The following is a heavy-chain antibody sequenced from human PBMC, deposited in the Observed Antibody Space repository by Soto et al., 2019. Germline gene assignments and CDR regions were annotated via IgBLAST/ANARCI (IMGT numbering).Heavy chain of an antibody. V-gene: IGHV1-8*01. Sequence: QVQLVQSGAEVKKPGASVKVSCKASGYTFTSYDINWVRQATGQGLEWMGWRNPNSGNTGYAQKFQGEVSMSRNTSISTAYMELSSLRSEDTAGYYCARGRRGYGDYRIKEPYYYYGIDVWGQGTTVTVSS. CDR2: RNPNSGNT. CDR3: ARGRRGYGDYRIKEPYYYYGIDV. D-gene: IGHD4-17*01. J-gene: IGHJ6*02. CDR1: GYTFTSYD.